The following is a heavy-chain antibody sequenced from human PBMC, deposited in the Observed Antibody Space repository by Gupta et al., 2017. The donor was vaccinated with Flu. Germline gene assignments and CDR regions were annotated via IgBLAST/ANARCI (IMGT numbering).Heavy chain of an antibody. V-gene: IGHV1-2*02. Sequence: QVQLVQSGAEMKKPGASVQVSCKASGYTFTAYYLYWLRQAPGQGLEWVGWINPNTGITNYAQKFQGRVTVTWDTSISTAYMELSRLTSADTAVYYCARQHTNTWHNWFDPWGQGTLVTVSS. CDR3: ARQHTNTWHNWFDP. CDR1: GYTFTAYY. CDR2: INPNTGIT. D-gene: IGHD2-21*01. J-gene: IGHJ5*02.